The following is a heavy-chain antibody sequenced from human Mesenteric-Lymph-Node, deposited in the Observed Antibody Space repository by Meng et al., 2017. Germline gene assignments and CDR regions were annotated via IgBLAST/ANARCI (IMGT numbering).Heavy chain of an antibody. CDR2: IYYSGNT. Sequence: QVQLQESGPGLVKPSQTLSLTCPVSGGSISSGSYYWSWIRQPPGKGLEWIGYIYYSGNTFYNPSLKSRLTMTIDTSKNQFSLRLNSVTAADTAVYYCARVLGMAAAGTVNWFDPWGQGTLVTVSS. CDR1: GGSISSGSYY. CDR3: ARVLGMAAAGTVNWFDP. V-gene: IGHV4-30-4*01. J-gene: IGHJ5*02. D-gene: IGHD6-13*01.